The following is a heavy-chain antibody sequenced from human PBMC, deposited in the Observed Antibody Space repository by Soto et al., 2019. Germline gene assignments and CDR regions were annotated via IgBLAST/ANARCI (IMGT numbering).Heavy chain of an antibody. CDR3: ARHRGTGTTLWNWFDP. CDR1: GYTFTSYA. V-gene: IGHV1-3*01. CDR2: INAGNGNT. J-gene: IGHJ5*02. D-gene: IGHD1-1*01. Sequence: QVPLVQSGAEVKKPGASVKVSCKASGYTFTSYAMHWVRQAPGQRLEWMGWINAGNGNTKYSQKFQGRVTITRETSPSSDYMELSSPRSEDTPVYYCARHRGTGTTLWNWFDPWGQGTQVTVSS.